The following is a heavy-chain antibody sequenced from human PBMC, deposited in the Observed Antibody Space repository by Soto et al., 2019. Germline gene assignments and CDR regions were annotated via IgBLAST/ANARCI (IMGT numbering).Heavy chain of an antibody. CDR3: AREESRLWSDAFDI. Sequence: ASVKVSCKASGGTFSSYAISWVRQAPGQGLEWMGGIIPIFGTANYAQKFQGRVTITADESTSTAYMELSSLRSEDTAVYYCAREESRLWSDAFDIWGPGTMVTVSS. J-gene: IGHJ3*02. CDR2: IIPIFGTA. D-gene: IGHD5-18*01. V-gene: IGHV1-69*13. CDR1: GGTFSSYA.